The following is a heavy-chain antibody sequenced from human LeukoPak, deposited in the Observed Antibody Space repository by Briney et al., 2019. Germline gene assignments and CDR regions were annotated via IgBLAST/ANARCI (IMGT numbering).Heavy chain of an antibody. CDR2: IYYSGST. CDR3: ARVDMVRGATGAFDI. J-gene: IGHJ3*02. Sequence: SSETLSLTCTVSGGSISSSGYYWGWIRQPPGKGLEWIGSIYYSGSTYYNPSLKSRVTISVDTPKNQFSLKLSSVTAADTAVYYCARVDMVRGATGAFDIWGQGTMVTVSS. CDR1: GGSISSSGYY. V-gene: IGHV4-39*07. D-gene: IGHD3-10*01.